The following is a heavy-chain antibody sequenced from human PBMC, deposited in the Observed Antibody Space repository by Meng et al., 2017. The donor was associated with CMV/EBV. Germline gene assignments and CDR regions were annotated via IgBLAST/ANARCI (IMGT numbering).Heavy chain of an antibody. V-gene: IGHV5-51*01. D-gene: IGHD3-10*01. Sequence: GGSLRLSCKGSGYSFTSYWIGWVRQMPGKGLEWMGIIYPGDSDTRYSPSFQGQVTISADKSISTAYLQWSSLKASDTAMYYCARVRLRKHYYYGMDVWGQGTTVTVSS. CDR1: GYSFTSYW. CDR3: ARVRLRKHYYYGMDV. CDR2: IYPGDSDT. J-gene: IGHJ6*02.